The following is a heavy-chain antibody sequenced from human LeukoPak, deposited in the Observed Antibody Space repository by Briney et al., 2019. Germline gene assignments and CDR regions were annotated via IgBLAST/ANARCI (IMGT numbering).Heavy chain of an antibody. CDR1: GFSFYNFA. CDR2: IRGSGGSL. J-gene: IGHJ4*02. V-gene: IGHV3-23*01. CDR3: VKVSGRGPRGPFDS. D-gene: IGHD1-26*01. Sequence: GGSLRLSCAASGFSFYNFAMSWVRQAPGKGLEWVSGIRGSGGSLYYAESVKGRFSISRDVSKSMLYLEMKSLRVDDTAVYYCVKVSGRGPRGPFDSWGQGTLVTVSS.